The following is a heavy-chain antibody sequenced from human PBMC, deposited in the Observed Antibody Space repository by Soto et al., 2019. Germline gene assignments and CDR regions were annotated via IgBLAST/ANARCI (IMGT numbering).Heavy chain of an antibody. J-gene: IGHJ4*02. Sequence: PSETLSLTCTVSGGSISSSSYYWGWIRQPPGKGLEWIGSIYYSGSTYYNPSLKSRVTISVDTSKNQFSLKLSSVTAADTAVYYCATHYSSGWYYFDYWGQGTLVTVS. CDR2: IYYSGST. V-gene: IGHV4-39*01. D-gene: IGHD6-19*01. CDR3: ATHYSSGWYYFDY. CDR1: GGSISSSSYY.